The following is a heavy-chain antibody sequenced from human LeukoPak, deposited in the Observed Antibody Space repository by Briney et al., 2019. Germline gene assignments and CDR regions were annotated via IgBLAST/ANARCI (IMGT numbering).Heavy chain of an antibody. D-gene: IGHD3-10*01. CDR2: IPYGGST. J-gene: IGHJ4*03. CDR3: ARCKDYYVSGSYYKTFDY. V-gene: IGHV4-39*07. CDR1: GDSISSSSYY. Sequence: SATLSLPSTVSGDSISSSSYYWGWIRPPPGKGLEWVGIIPYGGSTYYDPSLKSRLTISVDTSKSQFSLKLSSVTAAETAEYYCARCKDYYVSGSYYKTFDYWGQGTTVTVSS.